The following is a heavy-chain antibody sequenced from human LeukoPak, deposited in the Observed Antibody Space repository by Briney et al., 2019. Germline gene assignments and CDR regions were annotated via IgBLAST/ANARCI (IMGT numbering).Heavy chain of an antibody. CDR1: GFTFSSYA. CDR3: ANYHRTIVATITNYIDY. V-gene: IGHV3-23*01. J-gene: IGHJ4*02. Sequence: GGSLRLSCAASGFTFSSYAMSWVRQAPGKGLEWVSAISGSGGSTYYADSVKGRFTISRDNSKNTLYLQMNSLRAEDTAVYYCANYHRTIVATITNYIDYWGQGTLVTVSS. D-gene: IGHD5-12*01. CDR2: ISGSGGST.